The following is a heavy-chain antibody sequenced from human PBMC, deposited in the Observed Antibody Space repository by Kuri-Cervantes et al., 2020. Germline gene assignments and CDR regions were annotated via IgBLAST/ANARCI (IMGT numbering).Heavy chain of an antibody. J-gene: IGHJ3*02. D-gene: IGHD1-14*01. Sequence: SETLSLTCTVSGGSISSYYWSWIRQPPGKGLEWIGYIYYSGSTNYNPSLKSRVTISVDTSKNQFSLKLSSVTAADTAVYYCARHWNRNNGGAFDIWGQGKMVTVSS. V-gene: IGHV4-59*08. CDR1: GGSISSYY. CDR3: ARHWNRNNGGAFDI. CDR2: IYYSGST.